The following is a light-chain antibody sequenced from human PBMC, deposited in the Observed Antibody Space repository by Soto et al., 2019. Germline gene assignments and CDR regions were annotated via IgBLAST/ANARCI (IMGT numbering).Light chain of an antibody. J-gene: IGKJ1*01. Sequence: EIVMTQSPATLSVSPGERATLSCRASQSVSSNLAWYQQKPGQAPRLLIYGASTRATGIPARFSGSGSETEFTLTITSLQSEDFAVYYCQQDNYWPTFGQGTKVEF. CDR2: GAS. CDR1: QSVSSN. CDR3: QQDNYWPT. V-gene: IGKV3-15*01.